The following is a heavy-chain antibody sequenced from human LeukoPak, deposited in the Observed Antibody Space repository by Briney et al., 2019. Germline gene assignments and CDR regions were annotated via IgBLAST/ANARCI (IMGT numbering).Heavy chain of an antibody. CDR1: GFTFSSYG. CDR2: ICYDGSKA. Sequence: GGCLRLSCAGSGFTFSSYGLHWVRPAAGREVAGVASICYDGSKAYYEDSVKGRVTISRDNSKNTAYLQMNSLRAEDTAVYFCAKDVNWNLRVWGQGTLVTVSS. J-gene: IGHJ4*02. D-gene: IGHD1-20*01. V-gene: IGHV3-33*06. CDR3: AKDVNWNLRV.